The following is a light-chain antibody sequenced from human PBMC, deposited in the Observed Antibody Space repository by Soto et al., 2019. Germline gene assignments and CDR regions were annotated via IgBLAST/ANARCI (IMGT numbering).Light chain of an antibody. V-gene: IGKV1-39*01. CDR2: AAS. J-gene: IGKJ1*01. CDR3: QQSYSTPWT. CDR1: QSISSW. Sequence: DIPMTQSPSTLSASVGDRVTITCRASQSISSWLARYQQKPGKAPKLLIYAASSLQSGVPSRFSGSGSGTDFTLTISSLQPEDFATYYCQQSYSTPWTFGQGTKVDNK.